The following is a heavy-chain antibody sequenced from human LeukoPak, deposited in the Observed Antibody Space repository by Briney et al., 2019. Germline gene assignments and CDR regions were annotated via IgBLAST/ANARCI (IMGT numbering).Heavy chain of an antibody. D-gene: IGHD2-2*02. CDR2: ISAYNGNT. J-gene: IGHJ6*02. V-gene: IGHV1-18*01. Sequence: ASVKVSCKASGYTFTSYGISWVRQAPGQGLEWMGWISAYNGNTNYAQKLQGRVTMTTDTSTSTAYMELRSLRSDDTAVYYCARRGPAAIRYHGMDVWGQGTTVTVSS. CDR1: GYTFTSYG. CDR3: ARRGPAAIRYHGMDV.